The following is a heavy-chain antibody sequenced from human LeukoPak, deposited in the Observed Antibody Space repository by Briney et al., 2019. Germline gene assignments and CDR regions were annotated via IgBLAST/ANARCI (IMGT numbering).Heavy chain of an antibody. Sequence: GASVKVSCKVSGYTFTGYYIHWVRQAPGQGLEWMAWINPDSGGTNYAQKFQGRVTMTRDTSISTAYMELSRLRSDDTAVYYCASFTGGYYPLDFDYWGQGTLVTVSS. CDR1: GYTFTGYY. CDR3: ASFTGGYYPLDFDY. D-gene: IGHD3-22*01. CDR2: INPDSGGT. J-gene: IGHJ4*02. V-gene: IGHV1-2*02.